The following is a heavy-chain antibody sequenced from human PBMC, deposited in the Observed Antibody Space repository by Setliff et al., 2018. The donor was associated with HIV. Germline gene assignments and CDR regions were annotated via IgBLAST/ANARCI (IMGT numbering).Heavy chain of an antibody. CDR1: GFTFSNYG. Sequence: PGGSLRLSCAASGFTFSNYGMHWVRQAPGKGLEWLAVIWYDGRNQNYADSVKGRFTISRDTSRNTFYLEMNSLRPEDTDLYFCARAGTDYYYFLVNWGQGTLVTVSS. CDR3: ARAGTDYYYFLVN. CDR2: IWYDGRNQ. J-gene: IGHJ4*02. V-gene: IGHV3-33*08. D-gene: IGHD3-9*01.